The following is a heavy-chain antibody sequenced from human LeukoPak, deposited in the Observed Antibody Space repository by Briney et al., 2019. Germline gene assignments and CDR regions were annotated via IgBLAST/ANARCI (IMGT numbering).Heavy chain of an antibody. CDR2: INHSGST. CDR3: ARGTVDYYDSSGSSFYFDY. V-gene: IGHV4-34*01. J-gene: IGHJ4*02. Sequence: SETLSLTCAVYGGSFSGYYWGWIRQPPGKGLEWIGEINHSGSTNYNPSLKSRVTISVDTSKNQFSLKLSSVTAADTAVYYCARGTVDYYDSSGSSFYFDYWGQGTLVTVSS. D-gene: IGHD3-22*01. CDR1: GGSFSGYY.